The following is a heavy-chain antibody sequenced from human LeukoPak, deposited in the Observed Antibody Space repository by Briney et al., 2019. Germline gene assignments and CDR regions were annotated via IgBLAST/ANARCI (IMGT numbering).Heavy chain of an antibody. J-gene: IGHJ4*02. Sequence: PGGSLRLSCAACGFTFSNYEMNWVRQAPGKGLEWVSYISGSGSTIYYADSVKGRFTISRDNAKDSLYLQMNSLRAEGTAVYYCARVRSGYSHENYFDYWGQGTLVTVSS. CDR1: GFTFSNYE. V-gene: IGHV3-48*03. CDR3: ARVRSGYSHENYFDY. CDR2: ISGSGSTI. D-gene: IGHD5-18*01.